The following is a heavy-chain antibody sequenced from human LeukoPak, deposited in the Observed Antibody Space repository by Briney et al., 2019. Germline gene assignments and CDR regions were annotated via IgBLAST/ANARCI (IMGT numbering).Heavy chain of an antibody. CDR1: GYTFTNYN. V-gene: IGHV1-18*01. CDR2: INTYKGDT. CDR3: ARDGSLFGYYYYGMDV. J-gene: IGHJ6*02. Sequence: ASVKVSCKASGYTFTNYNISWVRQAPGQGLEWMGWINTYKGDTLYAQKLQGRVTMTADTSTNTAYMELRSLRFDDTAVYYCARDGSLFGYYYYGMDVWGQGTTVTVSS. D-gene: IGHD1-1*01.